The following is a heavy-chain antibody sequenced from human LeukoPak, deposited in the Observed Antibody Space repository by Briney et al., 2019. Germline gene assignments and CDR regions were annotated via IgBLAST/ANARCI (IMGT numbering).Heavy chain of an antibody. Sequence: PGGSLRLSCAASGFTFSSYSMNWVRQAPGKGLEWVSYISSSSSTIYYADSVKGRFTISRDNAKNSLYLQMNSLRAEDTAVYYCARRNSYDILTGYSLTKMDYYYYYYMDVWGKGTTVTVSS. CDR3: ARRNSYDILTGYSLTKMDYYYYYYMDV. J-gene: IGHJ6*03. CDR2: ISSSSSTI. CDR1: GFTFSSYS. V-gene: IGHV3-48*01. D-gene: IGHD3-9*01.